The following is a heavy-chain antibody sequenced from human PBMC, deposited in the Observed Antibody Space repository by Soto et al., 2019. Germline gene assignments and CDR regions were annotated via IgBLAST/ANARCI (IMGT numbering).Heavy chain of an antibody. D-gene: IGHD6-19*01. CDR2: IYSGGST. CDR1: GFTVSSNY. CDR3: ATGIAVAGTGDNY. J-gene: IGHJ4*02. V-gene: IGHV3-53*01. Sequence: GGSLRLSCAASGFTVSSNYMSWVRQAPGKGLEWVSVIYSGGSTYYADSVKGRFTISRDNSKNTLYLQMNSLRAEDTAVYYCATGIAVAGTGDNYWGQGTLVTVSS.